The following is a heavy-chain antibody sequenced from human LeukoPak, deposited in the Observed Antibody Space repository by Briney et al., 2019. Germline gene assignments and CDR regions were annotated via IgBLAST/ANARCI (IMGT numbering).Heavy chain of an antibody. Sequence: GGSLRLSCAASGFTFSRHWMAWVRQAPGKGLEWVANIKEDGTKKNYVDSVKGRFTISRDNAKSSLYLQMSSLRAEDTAVYYCATPLDYYDSSGYHQGGDWGQGTLVTVSS. CDR3: ATPLDYYDSSGYHQGGD. V-gene: IGHV3-7*03. D-gene: IGHD3-22*01. CDR2: IKEDGTKK. J-gene: IGHJ4*02. CDR1: GFTFSRHW.